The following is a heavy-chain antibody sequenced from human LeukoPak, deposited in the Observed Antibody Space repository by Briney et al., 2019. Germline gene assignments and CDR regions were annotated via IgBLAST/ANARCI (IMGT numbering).Heavy chain of an antibody. CDR1: GFTFSIYG. V-gene: IGHV3-30*03. CDR3: ARDLVAAAGSAEYFQH. Sequence: GGSLRLSCAASGFTFSIYGMHWVRQAPGKGLEWVAVISYDGSNKYYADSVKGRFTISRDNSKNTLYLQMNSLRAEDTAVYYCARDLVAAAGSAEYFQHWGQGTLVTVSS. J-gene: IGHJ1*01. CDR2: ISYDGSNK. D-gene: IGHD6-13*01.